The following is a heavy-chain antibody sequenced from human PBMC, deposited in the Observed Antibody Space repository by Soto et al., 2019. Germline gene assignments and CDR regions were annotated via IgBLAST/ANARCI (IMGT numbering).Heavy chain of an antibody. J-gene: IGHJ5*02. D-gene: IGHD3-16*01. CDR3: ARENDNWFDP. CDR2: ISYDGSNK. CDR1: GFTFSSYA. Sequence: QVQLVESGGGVVQPGRSLRLSCAASGFTFSSYAMHWVRQAPGKGLEWVAVISYDGSNKYYADSVKGRFTISRDNSKNALYLQMNSLRAEDTAVYYCARENDNWFDPWSQGTLVTVSS. V-gene: IGHV3-30-3*01.